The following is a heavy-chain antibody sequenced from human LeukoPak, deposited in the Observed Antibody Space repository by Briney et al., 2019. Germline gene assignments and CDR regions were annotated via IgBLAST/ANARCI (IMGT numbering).Heavy chain of an antibody. V-gene: IGHV3-30*18. D-gene: IGHD3-10*01. Sequence: PGGSLRLSCAAPGFTFSSYGMHWVRQAPGKGLEWVAVISYDGSNKYYADSVKGRFTISRDNSKNTLYLQMNSLRAEDTAVYYCAKALWFGEVRTRGMVVWGKGTTVTVSS. CDR2: ISYDGSNK. J-gene: IGHJ6*04. CDR1: GFTFSSYG. CDR3: AKALWFGEVRTRGMVV.